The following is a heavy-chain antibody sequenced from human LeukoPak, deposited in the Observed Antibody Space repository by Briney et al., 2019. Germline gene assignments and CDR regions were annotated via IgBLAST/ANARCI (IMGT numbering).Heavy chain of an antibody. CDR2: ISSSSSYI. J-gene: IGHJ5*02. CDR3: ARVYGDYGGYWFDP. V-gene: IGHV3-21*01. CDR1: GFTFSSYS. D-gene: IGHD4-17*01. Sequence: GGSLRLSCAASGFTFSSYSMNWVRQAPGKGLAWVSSISSSSSYIYYADSVKGRFTISRDNAKNSLYLQMNSLRAEDTAVYYCARVYGDYGGYWFDPWGQGTLVTVSS.